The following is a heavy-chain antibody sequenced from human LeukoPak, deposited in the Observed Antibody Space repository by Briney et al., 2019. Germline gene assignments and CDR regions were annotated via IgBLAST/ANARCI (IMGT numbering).Heavy chain of an antibody. J-gene: IGHJ4*02. CDR1: GFTFSSSA. V-gene: IGHV3-23*01. CDR2: IGNNGGYT. CDR3: AKDITQ. Sequence: GGSLRLSCAASGFTFSSSAMSWVRQAPGKGLEWVSAIGNNGGYTYYADSVQGRFTISRDNSKSTLCLQMNSLRAEDTAVYYCAKDITQWGQGTLVTVSS.